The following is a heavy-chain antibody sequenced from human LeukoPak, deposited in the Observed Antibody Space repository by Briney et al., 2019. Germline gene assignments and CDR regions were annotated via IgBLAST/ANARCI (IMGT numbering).Heavy chain of an antibody. V-gene: IGHV4-4*07. CDR3: ARDRGSSTYYYMDV. Sequence: PSETLSLTCTVSGGSISSYYWSWIRQPAGKGLEWIGRIYTSGSTNYNPSLKSRVTISVDTSKNQFSLKLSSVTAADTAVYYCARDRGSSTYYYMDVWGKGTTVTVSS. J-gene: IGHJ6*03. CDR2: IYTSGST. D-gene: IGHD6-6*01. CDR1: GGSISSYY.